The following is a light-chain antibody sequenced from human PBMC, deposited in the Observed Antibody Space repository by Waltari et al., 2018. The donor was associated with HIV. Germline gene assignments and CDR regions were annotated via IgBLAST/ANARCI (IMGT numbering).Light chain of an antibody. CDR1: SANIGNT. J-gene: IGLJ3*02. V-gene: IGLV1-47*01. CDR2: RDN. Sequence: QSVLTQPPSASGTPGQRVTISCSGSSANIGNTVYWYQQLPGAAPKVVIYRDNQRPSGVPDLFSGSRSGTSASLDVSGLRSEDEATYFCAAWDDTLSGWVFGGGTKLTVL. CDR3: AAWDDTLSGWV.